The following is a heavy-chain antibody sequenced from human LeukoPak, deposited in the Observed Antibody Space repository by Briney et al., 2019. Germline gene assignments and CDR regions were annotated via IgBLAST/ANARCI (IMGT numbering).Heavy chain of an antibody. CDR2: IYYSGST. D-gene: IGHD4-17*01. Sequence: SETLSLTCTVSGGSISSSSYYWGWIRQPPGKGLGWIGSIYYSGSTYYNPSLKSRVTISVDTSKNQFSLKLSSVTAADTAVYYCARRTTVTGYYYYYYMDVWGKGTTVTVSS. CDR3: ARRTTVTGYYYYYYMDV. J-gene: IGHJ6*03. V-gene: IGHV4-39*07. CDR1: GGSISSSSYY.